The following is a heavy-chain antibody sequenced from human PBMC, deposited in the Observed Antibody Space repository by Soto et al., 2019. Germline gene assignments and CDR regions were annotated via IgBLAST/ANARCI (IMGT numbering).Heavy chain of an antibody. CDR3: ARVNIVVVPDAIRKWFEP. V-gene: IGHV3-48*03. CDR1: AFTFSSYE. Sequence: SRRLSCSAAAFTFSSYEMNWVRQAPGKGLEWFSYIRRSGSTIYYATYVKGCFTISRVDAKNWIYMKMPRLRAGEKAAYSCARVNIVVVPDAIRKWFEPWGQGTLVTASS. J-gene: IGHJ5*01. D-gene: IGHD2-2*01. CDR2: IRRSGSTI.